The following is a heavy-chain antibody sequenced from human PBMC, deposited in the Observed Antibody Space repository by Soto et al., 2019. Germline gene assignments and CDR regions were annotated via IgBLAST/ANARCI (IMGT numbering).Heavy chain of an antibody. Sequence: SETLSLTCAVYGGSFSGYYWSWIRQPPGKGLEWIGYIYYSGSTNYNPSLKSRVTISVDTSKNQFSLKLSSVTAADTAVYYCASIGDPDYYYYYMDVWGKGTTVTVSS. V-gene: IGHV4-59*01. CDR1: GGSFSGYY. CDR2: IYYSGST. J-gene: IGHJ6*03. D-gene: IGHD2-21*02. CDR3: ASIGDPDYYYYYMDV.